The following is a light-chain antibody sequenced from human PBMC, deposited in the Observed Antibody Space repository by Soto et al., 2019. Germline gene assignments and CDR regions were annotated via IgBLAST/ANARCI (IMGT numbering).Light chain of an antibody. CDR3: QQVYVYPST. CDR1: QGISSY. V-gene: IGKV1-9*01. Sequence: IQLTHPPSSLFSSLRDRLTITWGASQGISSYLGWYQQKPGKAPNLLIYAASTLQSGVPSRFSGGGSGTDFTLTISSLQPEDFATYYCQQVYVYPSTFGGGTKVDIK. J-gene: IGKJ4*01. CDR2: AAS.